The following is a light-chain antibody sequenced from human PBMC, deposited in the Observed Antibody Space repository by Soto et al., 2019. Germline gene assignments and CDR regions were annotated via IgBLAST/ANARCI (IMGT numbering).Light chain of an antibody. J-gene: IGLJ6*01. V-gene: IGLV2-23*02. CDR2: EIS. CDR1: SSDVGSQKL. Sequence: QSALTQPASVSGSPGQSITISCTGTSSDVGSQKLVSWYQQHPGKAPKVMIYEISKRPSGVSNRFSGSKSGNTASLTISGFETEDEPYYYSCYHAPGATYLFGIGTKVTAL. CDR3: CYHAPGATYL.